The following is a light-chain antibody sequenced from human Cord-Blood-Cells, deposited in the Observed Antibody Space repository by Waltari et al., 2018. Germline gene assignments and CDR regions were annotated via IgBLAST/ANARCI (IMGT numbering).Light chain of an antibody. V-gene: IGKV3-15*01. CDR3: QQYNNWPPGT. Sequence: EIVMTQSPATLSVSPGERANLSCRASQSVSSNLAWYQQKPGQAPRLLIYGASTRATGIPARFSGSGSGTEFTLTISSLQSEDVAVYYCQQYNNWPPGTFGQGTKLEIK. CDR2: GAS. CDR1: QSVSSN. J-gene: IGKJ2*01.